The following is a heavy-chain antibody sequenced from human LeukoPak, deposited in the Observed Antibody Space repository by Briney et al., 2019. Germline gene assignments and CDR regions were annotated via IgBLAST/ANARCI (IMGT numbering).Heavy chain of an antibody. Sequence: SETLSLTCAVYGGSLNDYLWSWIGQPPGQGLEWIGEVGHSGTTNYNPSLKSRVTISVDTSKSQFSLRLTSVTAADTAVYYCARELISSRAAFDTWGQGTVVTVSS. D-gene: IGHD3-10*01. CDR2: VGHSGTT. V-gene: IGHV4-34*01. CDR3: ARELISSRAAFDT. J-gene: IGHJ3*02. CDR1: GGSLNDYL.